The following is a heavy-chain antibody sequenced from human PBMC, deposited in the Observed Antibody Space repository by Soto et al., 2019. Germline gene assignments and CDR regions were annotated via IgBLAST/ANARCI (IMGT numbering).Heavy chain of an antibody. CDR2: IYYSGST. CDR1: GCSFSSYY. CDR3: ASFWWWFGDY. V-gene: IGHV4-59*08. Sequence: VQLQESGPGLVKPSETLSLPCPVSGCSFSSYYCCWVRQPPGKGLEWIGYIYYSGSTNYYPSLKCLLTISIDTTKNQLSLKLSSVTAADTAVYYCASFWWWFGDYWGHGTLVTVS. J-gene: IGHJ4*01. D-gene: IGHD2-15*01.